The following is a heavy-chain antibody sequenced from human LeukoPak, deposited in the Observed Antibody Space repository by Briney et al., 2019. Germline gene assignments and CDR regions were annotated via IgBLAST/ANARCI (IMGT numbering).Heavy chain of an antibody. V-gene: IGHV3-74*01. CDR1: GFTFSSYW. Sequence: GGSLRLSCAASGFTFSSYWMHWVRQAPGKGLVWVSRINSDGSSTSYADSVKGRFTISRDNAKNTLYLQMNSLRAEDTAVYYCARNGGGLYFDFWGQGALVTVSS. CDR3: ARNGGGLYFDF. D-gene: IGHD3-16*01. J-gene: IGHJ4*02. CDR2: INSDGSST.